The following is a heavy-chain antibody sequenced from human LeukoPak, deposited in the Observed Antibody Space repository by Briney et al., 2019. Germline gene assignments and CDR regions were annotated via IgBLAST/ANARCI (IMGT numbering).Heavy chain of an antibody. CDR2: ISAYNGNT. D-gene: IGHD3-16*01. V-gene: IGHV1-18*01. CDR1: GYTFTSYG. CDR3: ARHSAGVWGSYRSNFDY. Sequence: GASVKVSCKASGYTFTSYGISWVRQAPGQGLEWMGWISAYNGNTNYAQKLQGRVTMTTDTSTSTAYMELRSLRSDDTAVYYCARHSAGVWGSYRSNFDYWGQGTLVTVSS. J-gene: IGHJ4*02.